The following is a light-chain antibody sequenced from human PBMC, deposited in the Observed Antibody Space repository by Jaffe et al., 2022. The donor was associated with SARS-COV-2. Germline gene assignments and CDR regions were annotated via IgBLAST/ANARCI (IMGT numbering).Light chain of an antibody. J-gene: IGKJ4*01. V-gene: IGKV3-11*01. CDR3: QQRSNWLPLT. Sequence: EIVLTQSPATLSLSPGERATLSCRASQSLSTYLAWYQQKPGQAPRLLIYDASNRATGIPARFSGSGSGTDFTLTISSLEPEDSAVYYCQQRSNWLPLTFGGGTKVEIK. CDR1: QSLSTY. CDR2: DAS.